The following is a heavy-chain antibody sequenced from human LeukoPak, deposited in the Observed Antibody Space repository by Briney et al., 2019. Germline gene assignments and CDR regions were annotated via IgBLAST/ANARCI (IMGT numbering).Heavy chain of an antibody. V-gene: IGHV1-18*01. J-gene: IGHJ4*02. CDR2: ISAYNGNT. D-gene: IGHD3-16*01. CDR3: ATELRLGDKYYFDY. Sequence: ASVKVSCKASGYTFTSYGISWVRQAPGQGLEWMGWISAYNGNTNYAQKLQGRVTMTTDTSTSTAYMELRSLRSDDTAVYHCATELRLGDKYYFDYWGQGTLVTVSS. CDR1: GYTFTSYG.